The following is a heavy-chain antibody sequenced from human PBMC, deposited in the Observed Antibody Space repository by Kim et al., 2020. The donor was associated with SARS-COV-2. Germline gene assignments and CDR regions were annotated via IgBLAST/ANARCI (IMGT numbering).Heavy chain of an antibody. CDR3: AKTTYCSGGSCYSGVFDY. D-gene: IGHD2-15*01. Sequence: KGRFTISRDNSKNTLYLQMNSLRAEDTAVYYCAKTTYCSGGSCYSGVFDYWGQGTLVTVSS. V-gene: IGHV3-23*03. J-gene: IGHJ4*02.